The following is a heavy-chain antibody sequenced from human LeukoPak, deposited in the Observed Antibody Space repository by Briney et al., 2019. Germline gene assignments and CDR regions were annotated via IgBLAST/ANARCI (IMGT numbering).Heavy chain of an antibody. CDR1: GYTFTSYD. V-gene: IGHV1-8*01. CDR3: ASGSWGYNRRKFDY. D-gene: IGHD5-24*01. Sequence: ASVKVSCKASGYTFTSYDINWVRQAPGQGLEWMGWMNPNSGNTAYAQKFQGRVTMTRNTSISTAYMELSSLRSEDTAVYYCASGSWGYNRRKFDYWGQGTLVTVSS. CDR2: MNPNSGNT. J-gene: IGHJ4*02.